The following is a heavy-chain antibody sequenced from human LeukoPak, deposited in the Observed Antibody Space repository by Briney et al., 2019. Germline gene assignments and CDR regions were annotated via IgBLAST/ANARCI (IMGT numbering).Heavy chain of an antibody. CDR3: AKGFLGAVARFDY. V-gene: IGHV3-23*01. Sequence: GSLLLSCASSGFTFSSYAMSGVRQAPGKGLEWVSAISGSGGSTYYADSGKGRFTISRDNSKNTLYLQMNSLRAEDTAVYYCAKGFLGAVARFDYWGQGTLVTVSS. CDR2: ISGSGGST. J-gene: IGHJ4*02. D-gene: IGHD6-19*01. CDR1: GFTFSSYA.